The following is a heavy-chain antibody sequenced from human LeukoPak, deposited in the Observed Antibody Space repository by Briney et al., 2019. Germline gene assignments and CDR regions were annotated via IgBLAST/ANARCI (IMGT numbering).Heavy chain of an antibody. CDR1: GFTVSSNY. D-gene: IGHD1-1*01. V-gene: IGHV3-53*01. Sequence: GGSLRLSCAVSGFTVSSNYMGWVRQAPGKGLEWVSVFYSSGSTYYADSVKGRFTISRDNSENTLFLQMNTLRAEDTAVYYCARLEKKSYYYMDVWGKGTTVTVSS. J-gene: IGHJ6*03. CDR2: FYSSGST. CDR3: ARLEKKSYYYMDV.